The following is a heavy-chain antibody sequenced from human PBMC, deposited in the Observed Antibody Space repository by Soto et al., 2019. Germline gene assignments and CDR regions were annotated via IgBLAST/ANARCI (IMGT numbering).Heavy chain of an antibody. D-gene: IGHD3-3*01. CDR3: AGPRDFWFYYFDY. CDR2: ISGSGGST. J-gene: IGHJ4*02. Sequence: EVQLLESGGGLVQPGGSLRLSCAASGFTFSSYAMSWVRQAPGKGLEWVSAISGSGGSTDYADSVKGRFTISRDNSKNTLYLQMNSLRAEDTAVYYCAGPRDFWFYYFDYWGQGTLVTVSS. V-gene: IGHV3-23*01. CDR1: GFTFSSYA.